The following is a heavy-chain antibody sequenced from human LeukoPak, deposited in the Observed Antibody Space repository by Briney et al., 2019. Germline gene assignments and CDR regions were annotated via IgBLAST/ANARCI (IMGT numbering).Heavy chain of an antibody. CDR3: ARDRYCSGGSCYDVMGY. V-gene: IGHV4-34*01. J-gene: IGHJ4*02. Sequence: SETLSLTCAVYGGSFSGYYWSWIRQPPGKGLEWIGEINHSGSTNYNPSLKSRVTISVDTSKNQFSLKLSSVTAADTAVYYCARDRYCSGGSCYDVMGYWGQGTLVTVSS. CDR1: GGSFSGYY. CDR2: INHSGST. D-gene: IGHD2-15*01.